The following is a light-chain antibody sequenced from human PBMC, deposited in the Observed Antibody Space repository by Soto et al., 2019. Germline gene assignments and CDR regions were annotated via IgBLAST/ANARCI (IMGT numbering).Light chain of an antibody. CDR3: QQYGSSPRT. CDR2: GAS. CDR1: QSVSSNY. Sequence: EIVLTQSPVTRSLSPGERATLSCRASQSVSSNYLAWYQQKPGQAPRLLIYGASSRATGIPDRFSGSGSGTDFTLSISRLESEDFAVYYCQQYGSSPRTFGQGTKV. V-gene: IGKV3-20*01. J-gene: IGKJ1*01.